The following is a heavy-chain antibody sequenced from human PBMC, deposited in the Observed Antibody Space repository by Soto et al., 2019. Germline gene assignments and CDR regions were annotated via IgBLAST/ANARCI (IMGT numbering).Heavy chain of an antibody. Sequence: QVQLVQSGAEVKKPGASVKVSCKVSGYSLTVLSMHWVRQAPGKGHEWMGGFDPEDGETIYAQRFQGRVTMTEDTSTDTASTELSSLRSEDTAVYYCATRPNYYGSGVYYFDYWGQGTLVTVSS. CDR2: FDPEDGET. V-gene: IGHV1-24*01. CDR3: ATRPNYYGSGVYYFDY. CDR1: GYSLTVLS. J-gene: IGHJ4*02. D-gene: IGHD3-10*01.